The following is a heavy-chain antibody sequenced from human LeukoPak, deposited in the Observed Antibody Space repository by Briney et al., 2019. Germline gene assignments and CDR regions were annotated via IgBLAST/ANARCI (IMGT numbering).Heavy chain of an antibody. D-gene: IGHD3-10*01. CDR1: GYTFTNYD. Sequence: ASVKVSCKASGYTFTNYDIDWVRQATGQGLEWMGYMKPNSGNTGYAQKFQGRVTITADESTSTAYMELSSLRSEDTAVYYCARDPDLGSSGFDYWGQGTLVTVSS. V-gene: IGHV1-8*01. CDR3: ARDPDLGSSGFDY. J-gene: IGHJ4*02. CDR2: MKPNSGNT.